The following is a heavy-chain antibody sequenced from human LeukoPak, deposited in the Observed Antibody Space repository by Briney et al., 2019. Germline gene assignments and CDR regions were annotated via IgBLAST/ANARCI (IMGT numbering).Heavy chain of an antibody. CDR3: ARDKDSSGYIDY. CDR2: INPSGGST. D-gene: IGHD3-22*01. V-gene: IGHV1-46*01. CDR1: GYTFTSYY. J-gene: IGHJ4*02. Sequence: GGSLRLSCAASGYTFTSYYMHWVRQAPGQGLEWMGIINPSGGSTSYAQKFQGRVTMTRDTSTSTVYMELSSLRSEDTAVYYCARDKDSSGYIDYWGQGTLVTVSS.